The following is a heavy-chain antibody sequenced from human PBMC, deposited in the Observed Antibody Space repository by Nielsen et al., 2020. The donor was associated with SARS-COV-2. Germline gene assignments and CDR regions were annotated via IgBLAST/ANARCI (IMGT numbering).Heavy chain of an antibody. CDR2: ISSSGSRI. Sequence: WIRQPPGKGLEWVSYISSSGSRIYNADSVKGRFTISRDNAKNSLYLQMNSLRAEDTAVYYCARGNAYDILTGYPPDAFDIWGQGTMVTVSS. CDR3: ARGNAYDILTGYPPDAFDI. V-gene: IGHV3-11*01. J-gene: IGHJ3*02. D-gene: IGHD3-9*01.